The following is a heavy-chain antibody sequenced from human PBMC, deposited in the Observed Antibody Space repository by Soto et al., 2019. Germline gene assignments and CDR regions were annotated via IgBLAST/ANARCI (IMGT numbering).Heavy chain of an antibody. D-gene: IGHD3-10*01. CDR1: GFTFSRNW. J-gene: IGHJ6*03. CDR3: ARDSARGTMDV. V-gene: IGHV3-7*01. Sequence: EVQLVESGGGLVQPGGSLRLTCVASGFTFSRNWMSWLRQAPGKGLEWVANIKNDGSEEWYVDSVKGRFTISRDNAKNLVYFQMNSLRVEDTAVYYCARDSARGTMDVWGKGTTVIVSS. CDR2: IKNDGSEE.